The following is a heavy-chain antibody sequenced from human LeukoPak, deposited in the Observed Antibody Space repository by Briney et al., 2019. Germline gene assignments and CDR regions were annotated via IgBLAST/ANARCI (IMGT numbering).Heavy chain of an antibody. V-gene: IGHV3-7*01. CDR2: IKQDGSEK. J-gene: IGHJ6*03. Sequence: PGGSLRLSCAASGFTFSSYWMSWVRQAPGKGLEWVANIKQDGSEKYYVDSVNGRFTISRDNAKNSLYLQMNILRAEDTVVYYCARSGPSFYYYGSGSYYRDYYYYYMDVWGKGTTVTVSS. D-gene: IGHD3-10*01. CDR3: ARSGPSFYYYGSGSYYRDYYYYYMDV. CDR1: GFTFSSYW.